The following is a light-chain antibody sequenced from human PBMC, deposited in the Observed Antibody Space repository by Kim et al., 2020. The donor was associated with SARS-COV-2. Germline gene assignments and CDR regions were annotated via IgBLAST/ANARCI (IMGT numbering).Light chain of an antibody. Sequence: PASISCRYGQSLRYSDANNSLNWFLQRPGQSPRRLIYEISKRDSGVPDRCSGSGSGTDFTLKISRVEAEDVGVYYCMQGAHWPLFSFGQGTKLEI. J-gene: IGKJ2*03. CDR1: QSLRYSDANNS. V-gene: IGKV2-30*01. CDR2: EIS. CDR3: MQGAHWPLFS.